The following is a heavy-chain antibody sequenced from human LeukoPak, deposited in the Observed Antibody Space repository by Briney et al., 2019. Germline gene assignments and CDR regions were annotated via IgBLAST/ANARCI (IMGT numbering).Heavy chain of an antibody. CDR3: ARRYDSYPLDY. CDR1: IDSFTNYY. Sequence: SETLSLTCAVYIDSFTNYYWNWILQTPGKGLEWIGEVNDSGGTNINPSLRSRVILSVDTSKNQFSLKLSSVTAADTAVYYCARRYDSYPLDYWGQGTLVTVSS. J-gene: IGHJ4*02. V-gene: IGHV4-34*01. CDR2: VNDSGGT. D-gene: IGHD3-22*01.